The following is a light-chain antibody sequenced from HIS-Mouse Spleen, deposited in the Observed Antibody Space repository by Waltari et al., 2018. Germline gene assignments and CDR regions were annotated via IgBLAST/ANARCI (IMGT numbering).Light chain of an antibody. J-gene: IGLJ3*02. V-gene: IGLV2-23*01. CDR1: SSAVGSKNL. Sequence: QSALTQPASVSGSPGQSITISCTGTSSAVGSKNLFSWYQQHPGKAPKLMIYEGSKRPSGVSNRFSGSKSGNTASLTISGLQAEDEADYYCCSYAGSSTWVFGGGTKLTVL. CDR2: EGS. CDR3: CSYAGSSTWV.